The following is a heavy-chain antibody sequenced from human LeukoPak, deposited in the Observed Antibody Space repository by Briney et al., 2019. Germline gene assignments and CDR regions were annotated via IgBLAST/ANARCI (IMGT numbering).Heavy chain of an antibody. V-gene: IGHV4-34*01. D-gene: IGHD6-19*01. Sequence: PPETLSLTCAVSGGSLSGYYWSWIRQPPGKGLEWIGEINHSGSTNYNPSLKSRVTISVDTSKNQLSLKLSSMTAADTAVYYCARQWLVSPLFDYWGQGTLVTVSS. CDR1: GGSLSGYY. CDR3: ARQWLVSPLFDY. J-gene: IGHJ4*02. CDR2: INHSGST.